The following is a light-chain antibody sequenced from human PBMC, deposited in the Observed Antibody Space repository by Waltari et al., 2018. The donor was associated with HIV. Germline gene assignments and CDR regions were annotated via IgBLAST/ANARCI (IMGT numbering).Light chain of an antibody. CDR2: EVS. CDR3: NSYAGSNNVV. Sequence: QSALTQPPSASGSPGQSVTISCTGTSSDVGGYNYVSWYQQHPGKAPKLMSYEVSKRPSGVPDRFSGSKSGNTASLTVSGLQAEDEADYYCNSYAGSNNVVFGGGTKVTVL. CDR1: SSDVGGYNY. J-gene: IGLJ2*01. V-gene: IGLV2-8*01.